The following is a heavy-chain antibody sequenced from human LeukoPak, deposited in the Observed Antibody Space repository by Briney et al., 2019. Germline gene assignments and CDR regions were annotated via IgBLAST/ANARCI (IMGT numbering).Heavy chain of an antibody. CDR2: ISNSGTT. D-gene: IGHD2-15*01. CDR3: ARGTSRSGQMEDY. CDR1: GGSISSGDCY. V-gene: IGHV4-31*03. Sequence: PSETLSLTCTVSGGSISSGDCYWSWIRQHPGKGLEWIGYISNSGTTYYNPSLKSRVTISVDTSKNQFSLELSSVTAADTAVYYCARGTSRSGQMEDYWGQGTLVTVSS. J-gene: IGHJ4*02.